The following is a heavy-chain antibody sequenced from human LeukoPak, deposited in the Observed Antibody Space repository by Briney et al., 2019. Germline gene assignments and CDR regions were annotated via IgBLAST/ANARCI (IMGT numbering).Heavy chain of an antibody. V-gene: IGHV3-7*01. CDR1: ELTFSSFW. CDR2: IKQDGSEK. Sequence: GGPRKPSWPPPELTFSSFWISGSARAPGRGRRGGPNIKQDGSEKYYVDSVKGRFTISRDNAKNSLYLQMNSLRAEDTAVYYCARERYSSGWYLFDYWGQGTLVTVSS. D-gene: IGHD6-19*01. J-gene: IGHJ4*02. CDR3: ARERYSSGWYLFDY.